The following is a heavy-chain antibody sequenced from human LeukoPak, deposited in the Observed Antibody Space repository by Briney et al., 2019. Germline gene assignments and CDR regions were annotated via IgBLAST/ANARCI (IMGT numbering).Heavy chain of an antibody. CDR3: ARESPEDWFDP. CDR2: IDYSGST. J-gene: IGHJ5*02. V-gene: IGHV4-59*01. Sequence: SETLSLTCTVSGVSISSYYWSWIRQPPGKGLEWIGYIDYSGSTNYNPSLTSRVTILVDTSKNKFSLILRSVTAADTAVYYCARESPEDWFDPWGQGTLVTVSS. CDR1: GVSISSYY.